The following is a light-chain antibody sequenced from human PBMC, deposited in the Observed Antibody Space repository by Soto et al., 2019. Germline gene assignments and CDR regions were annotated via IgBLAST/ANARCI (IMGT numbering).Light chain of an antibody. CDR1: QSVSSN. CDR3: QHRT. V-gene: IGKV3-15*01. Sequence: EIVMTQSPATLSVSPGERATLSCRASQSVSSNLAWYQQKPGQAPRLLIYGASTRATGIPARFSGSGSGTKFTLTISSLQSEDFAVYYCQHRTFGQGTKVDIK. CDR2: GAS. J-gene: IGKJ1*01.